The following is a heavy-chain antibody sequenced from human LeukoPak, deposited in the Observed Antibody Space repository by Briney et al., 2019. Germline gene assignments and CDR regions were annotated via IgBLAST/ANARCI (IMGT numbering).Heavy chain of an antibody. CDR3: ARNVVVPAAMGD. J-gene: IGHJ4*02. CDR2: IYHSGST. CDR1: GYSISSGYY. D-gene: IGHD2-2*01. V-gene: IGHV4-38-2*02. Sequence: PSETLSLXCTVSGYSISSGYYWGLIRQPPGKGLEWIGSIYHSGSTYYNPSLKSRVTISVDTSKNQFSLKLSSVTAADTAVYYWARNVVVPAAMGDWGQGTLVTVSS.